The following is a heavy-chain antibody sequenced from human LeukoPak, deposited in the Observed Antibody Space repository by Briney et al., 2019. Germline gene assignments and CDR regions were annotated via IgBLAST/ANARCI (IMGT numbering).Heavy chain of an antibody. Sequence: GGSLRLSCAASGFTFSSYWMHWVRQAPGKGLVWVSRINGDGSSTSYADSVKGRFTISRDNAKNTLYLQMNSLRAEDTAVYYCASHKVCSSTSCYSSDYWGQGTLVTVSS. V-gene: IGHV3-74*01. D-gene: IGHD2-2*01. CDR3: ASHKVCSSTSCYSSDY. CDR1: GFTFSSYW. CDR2: INGDGSST. J-gene: IGHJ4*02.